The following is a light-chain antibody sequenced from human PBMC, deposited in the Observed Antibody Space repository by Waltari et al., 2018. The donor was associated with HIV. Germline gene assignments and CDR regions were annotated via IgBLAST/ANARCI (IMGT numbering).Light chain of an antibody. CDR2: EDN. CDR1: RGSIASNY. V-gene: IGLV6-57*04. J-gene: IGLJ2*01. CDR3: QSYDSSIVV. Sequence: NFMLTQPHSVSASPGKTVTISCTRSRGSIASNYVQWYQQRPGSAPTTVIYEDNQRPSGVPDRFSGSIDSSSNSASLTISGLKTEDEADYYCQSYDSSIVVFGGGTKLTVL.